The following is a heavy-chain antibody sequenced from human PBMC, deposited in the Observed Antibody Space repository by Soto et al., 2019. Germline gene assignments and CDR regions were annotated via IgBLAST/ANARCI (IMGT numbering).Heavy chain of an antibody. CDR1: GFTFSSYG. CDR2: IWYDGSNK. V-gene: IGHV3-33*01. CDR3: ASGHYDSSGYYPFDY. J-gene: IGHJ4*02. D-gene: IGHD3-22*01. Sequence: QAQLVESGGGVVQPGRSLRLSCAASGFTFSSYGMHWVRQAPGKGLEWVAVIWYDGSNKYYADSVKGRFTISRDNSKNTLYLQMNSLRAEDTAVYYCASGHYDSSGYYPFDYWGQGTLVTVSS.